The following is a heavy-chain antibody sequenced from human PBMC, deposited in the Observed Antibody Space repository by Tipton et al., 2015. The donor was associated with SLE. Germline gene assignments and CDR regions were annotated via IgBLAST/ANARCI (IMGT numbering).Heavy chain of an antibody. CDR3: ARGPYYSMDV. CDR2: IYYSGST. V-gene: IGHV4-39*07. J-gene: IGHJ6*03. Sequence: TLSLTCTVSNGSISSSPYYWGWIRQSPGKGLEWVGSIYYSGSTYYNPSLKSRVTISVDTSRNQCSLNLTSVTAADTAVYYCARGPYYSMDVWGKGPTVPVSS. CDR1: NGSISSSPYY.